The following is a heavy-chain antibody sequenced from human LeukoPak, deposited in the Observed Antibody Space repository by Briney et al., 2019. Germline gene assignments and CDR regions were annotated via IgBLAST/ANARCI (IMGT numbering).Heavy chain of an antibody. CDR1: GYTFTSYG. CDR3: AKDQGQWLDYYFDY. D-gene: IGHD6-19*01. V-gene: IGHV1-18*01. Sequence: ASVKVSCKASGYTFTSYGISWVRQAPGQGLEWMGWISAYNGNTNCAQKLQGRVTMTTDTSTSTAYMELRSLRAEDTALYYCAKDQGQWLDYYFDYWGQGTLVTVSS. J-gene: IGHJ4*02. CDR2: ISAYNGNT.